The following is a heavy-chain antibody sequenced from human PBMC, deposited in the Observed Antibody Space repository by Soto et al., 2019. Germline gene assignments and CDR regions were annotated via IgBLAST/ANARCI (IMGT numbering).Heavy chain of an antibody. J-gene: IGHJ6*02. V-gene: IGHV1-69*01. CDR1: GGTFSSYA. D-gene: IGHD3-3*01. CDR2: IIPIFGTA. CDR3: ARDSLRITIFGVVSSMDV. Sequence: QVQLVQSGAEVKKPGSSVKVSCKASGGTFSSYAISWVRQAPGQGLEWMGGIIPIFGTANYAQKFQGRVTITADESTSTAYMELSSLRSEDTAVYYCARDSLRITIFGVVSSMDVWGQGTTVTVSS.